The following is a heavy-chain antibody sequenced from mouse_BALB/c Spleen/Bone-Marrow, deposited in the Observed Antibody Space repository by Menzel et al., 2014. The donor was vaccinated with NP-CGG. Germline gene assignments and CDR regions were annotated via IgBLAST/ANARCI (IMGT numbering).Heavy chain of an antibody. CDR3: ARENYGSSYYFDY. CDR2: IYPGSGNT. J-gene: IGHJ2*01. Sequence: VQLQQSGPELVKPGASVKISCKASGYTFTDCYINWVKQKPGQGLEWIGWIYPGSGNTKYNEEFKGKATLTVDTSSSTAYMQLSSLTSEDTAVYFCARENYGSSYYFDYWGQGTTLTVSS. D-gene: IGHD1-1*01. V-gene: IGHV1-84*02. CDR1: GYTFTDCY.